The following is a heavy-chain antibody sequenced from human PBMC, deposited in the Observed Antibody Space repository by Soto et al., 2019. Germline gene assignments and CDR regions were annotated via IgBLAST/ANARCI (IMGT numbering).Heavy chain of an antibody. Sequence: QVQLAQSGAEVKRPGASVRLSCKASGNTFTLYSMHWVRQVPGQGLEWMGMIHPSGARTSYAQLFRGRVAMTVDTSTNTVFMDLSSLAFEDTAIYYCARGSFSNYFDSWGQGTLITVSS. CDR1: GNTFTLYS. CDR3: ARGSFSNYFDS. V-gene: IGHV1-46*01. D-gene: IGHD1-26*01. J-gene: IGHJ4*02. CDR2: IHPSGART.